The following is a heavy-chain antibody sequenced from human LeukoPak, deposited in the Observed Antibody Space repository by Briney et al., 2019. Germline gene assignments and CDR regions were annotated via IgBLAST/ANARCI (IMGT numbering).Heavy chain of an antibody. J-gene: IGHJ3*02. Sequence: PGGSLRLSCAASGFTFSDYYMSWIRQAPGKGLEWVSYISSSGSTIYYADSVKGRFTISRDNAKNSLYLQMNSLRAEDTAVYYCARESVTMIVGIQVDDAFDIWGQGTMVTVSS. CDR3: ARESVTMIVGIQVDDAFDI. CDR2: ISSSGSTI. D-gene: IGHD3-22*01. V-gene: IGHV3-11*04. CDR1: GFTFSDYY.